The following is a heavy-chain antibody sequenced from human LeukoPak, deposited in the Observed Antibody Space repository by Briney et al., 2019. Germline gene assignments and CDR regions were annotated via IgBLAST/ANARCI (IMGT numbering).Heavy chain of an antibody. CDR1: GYTFTSYY. Sequence: GASVKVSCKASGYTFTSYYMHWARQAPGQGLEWMGIINPSGGSTSYAQKFQGRVTMTRDTSTSTVYMELSSLRSEDTAVYYCARVGVDYDYVWGSYPLDYWGQGTLVTVSS. J-gene: IGHJ4*02. D-gene: IGHD3-16*02. CDR3: ARVGVDYDYVWGSYPLDY. V-gene: IGHV1-46*01. CDR2: INPSGGST.